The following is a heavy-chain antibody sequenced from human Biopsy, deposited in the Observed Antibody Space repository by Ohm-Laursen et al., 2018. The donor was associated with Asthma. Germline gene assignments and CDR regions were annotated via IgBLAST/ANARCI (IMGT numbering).Heavy chain of an antibody. CDR1: GYTFNSAG. D-gene: IGHD3-10*01. CDR2: ISVYNGNT. CDR3: ARAVDYSHYYGIDV. V-gene: IGHV1-18*01. Sequence: ASETVSCKTSGYTFNSAGITWVRQAPGQGLEWMGWISVYNGNTKVAQKLQDGVTMITDTSTSTAYMELRSLRSDDTAVYFCARAVDYSHYYGIDVWGQGTTVTVS. J-gene: IGHJ6*02.